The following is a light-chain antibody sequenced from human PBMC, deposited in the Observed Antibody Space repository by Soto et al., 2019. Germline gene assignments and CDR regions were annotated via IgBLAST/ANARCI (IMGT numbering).Light chain of an antibody. CDR2: DVS. J-gene: IGKJ4*01. V-gene: IGKV1-39*01. CDR1: QTMNNY. CDR3: QQSSYAPVT. Sequence: DIQMTQSPSSLSASVGDRVTITCRTSQTMNNYLNWYQQKPGKAPKLLIFDVSNLYSEVASRFSGSGSWTDFTLTISNLQPEDFATYYCQQSSYAPVTFGGGTKVEIK.